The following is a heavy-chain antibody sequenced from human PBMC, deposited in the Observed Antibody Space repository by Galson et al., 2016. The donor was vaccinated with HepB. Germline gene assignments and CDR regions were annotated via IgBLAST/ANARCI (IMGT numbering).Heavy chain of an antibody. J-gene: IGHJ6*02. V-gene: IGHV4-59*01. CDR1: GGSLSSDY. D-gene: IGHD5-18*01. CDR2: IYYSGST. Sequence: ETLSLTCTVSGGSLSSDYWSWIRQPPGKGLEWIGYIYYSGSTNYNPSLKSRVTMSVDTSKKQFSMRLTSVTAADTAVYYCARARPEGYSSVSGMDVWGQGPTLTVPS. CDR3: ARARPEGYSSVSGMDV.